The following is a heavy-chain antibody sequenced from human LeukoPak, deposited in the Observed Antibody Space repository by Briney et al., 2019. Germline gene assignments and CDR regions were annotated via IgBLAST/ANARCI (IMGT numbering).Heavy chain of an antibody. Sequence: GASVKVSCKASSYTFTSYGISWVRQAPGQGLEWMGWISAYNGNTNYAQKLQGRVTMTTDTSTSTAYMELRSLRSDDTAVYYCARGPGWNDSWRPNYYYGMDVWGQGTTVTVSS. CDR1: SYTFTSYG. J-gene: IGHJ6*02. D-gene: IGHD1-1*01. V-gene: IGHV1-18*01. CDR3: ARGPGWNDSWRPNYYYGMDV. CDR2: ISAYNGNT.